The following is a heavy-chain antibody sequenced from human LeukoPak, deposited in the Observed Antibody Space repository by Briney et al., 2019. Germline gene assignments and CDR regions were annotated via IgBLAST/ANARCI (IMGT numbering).Heavy chain of an antibody. V-gene: IGHV4-59*01. Sequence: SETLSLTCSVSGGSISSYYWSWIRQPPGKGLEWIGYIYYSGITNYNPSLKSRVTISVDTSKNQFSLKLSSVTAADTAVYYCARGLRTANWFDPWGQGTLVTVSS. CDR1: GGSISSYY. D-gene: IGHD2-8*02. CDR3: ARGLRTANWFDP. J-gene: IGHJ5*02. CDR2: IYYSGIT.